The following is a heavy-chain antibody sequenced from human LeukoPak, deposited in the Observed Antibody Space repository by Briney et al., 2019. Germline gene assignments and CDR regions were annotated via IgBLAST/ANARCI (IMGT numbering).Heavy chain of an antibody. CDR1: GFTFDSYA. D-gene: IGHD6-13*01. CDR2: ISGSGDNT. V-gene: IGHV3-23*01. CDR3: VTDVIASAGTSPFFDY. Sequence: LPGGSLRLSCAASGFTFDSYAMSWVRQASGRGLEWVSTISGSGDNTYYADSVKGRLAISRDNSKDTLYLQLNSLRAEDTAIYYCVTDVIASAGTSPFFDYWGQGTLVTVSS. J-gene: IGHJ4*02.